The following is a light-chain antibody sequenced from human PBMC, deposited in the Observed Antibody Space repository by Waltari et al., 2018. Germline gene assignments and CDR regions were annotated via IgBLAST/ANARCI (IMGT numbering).Light chain of an antibody. Sequence: DIQMTQSPYSLSASVGDTVTITCRASQGIGNYLNWFQQKPGKAPKLLIYAATTLQSGVPSRFSGSGSGTEFTLTINSLQPEDFATYYCLQHNSYPLTFGGGTKVEIK. CDR2: AAT. J-gene: IGKJ4*01. V-gene: IGKV1-17*01. CDR3: LQHNSYPLT. CDR1: QGIGNY.